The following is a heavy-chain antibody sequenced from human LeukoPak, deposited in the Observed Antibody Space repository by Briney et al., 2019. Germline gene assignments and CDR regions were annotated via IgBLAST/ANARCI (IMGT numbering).Heavy chain of an antibody. CDR1: GFTFSSSA. CDR3: ARSKNNWNYRSYFDT. CDR2: ISYDGSNK. D-gene: IGHD1-7*01. J-gene: IGHJ5*02. Sequence: GGSLRLSCAASGFTFSSSAMHWVRQAPGKGLEWVAVISYDGSNKYYADSVKGRFTISRDNSKNTLYLQVNSLRAEDTAVYYCARSKNNWNYRSYFDTWGQGTLVTVSS. V-gene: IGHV3-30*04.